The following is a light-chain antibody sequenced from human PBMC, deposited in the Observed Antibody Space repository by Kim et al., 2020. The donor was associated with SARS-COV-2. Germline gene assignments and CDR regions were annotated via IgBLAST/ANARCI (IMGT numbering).Light chain of an antibody. CDR3: NSRDSSGNHLVV. J-gene: IGLJ1*01. CDR1: SLRGYY. Sequence: SSELTQDPAVSVALGQTVRITCQGDSLRGYYASWYQQKPGQAPVLVIYGKNNRPSGIPDRFSGSSSGNTASLTITGAQAEDEADYYCNSRDSSGNHLVVFGTGTKVTV. V-gene: IGLV3-19*01. CDR2: GKN.